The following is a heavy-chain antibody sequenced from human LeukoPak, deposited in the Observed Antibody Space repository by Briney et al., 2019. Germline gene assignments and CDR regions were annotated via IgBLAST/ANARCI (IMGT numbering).Heavy chain of an antibody. V-gene: IGHV3-23*01. CDR2: ISGSCGST. CDR3: AKDDARGGSSSWYSGEDY. CDR1: GFTFSSYS. Sequence: GGSLRLSCAASGFTFSSYSMNWVRQSPGKGLEWVSAISGSCGSTYYADYVKGRFTISRDNSKNTLYLQMNSLRAEDTAVYSCAKDDARGGSSSWYSGEDYWGQGTLVTVSS. D-gene: IGHD6-13*01. J-gene: IGHJ4*02.